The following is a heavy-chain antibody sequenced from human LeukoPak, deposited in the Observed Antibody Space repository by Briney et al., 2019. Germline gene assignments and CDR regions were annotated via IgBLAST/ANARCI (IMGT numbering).Heavy chain of an antibody. Sequence: GGSLRLSCAASGFTFSSYSMNWVRQAPGKGLEWVSSISSSSSYIYYADSVKGRFTISRDNAKNSLYLQMNSLRAEDTAVYYCARDKMGYCSSTSCYPNFDYWGQGTLVTVSS. V-gene: IGHV3-21*01. CDR3: ARDKMGYCSSTSCYPNFDY. J-gene: IGHJ4*02. CDR1: GFTFSSYS. D-gene: IGHD2-2*01. CDR2: ISSSSSYI.